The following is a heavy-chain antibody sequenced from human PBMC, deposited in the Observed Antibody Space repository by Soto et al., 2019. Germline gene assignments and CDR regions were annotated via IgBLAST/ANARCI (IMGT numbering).Heavy chain of an antibody. V-gene: IGHV3-23*01. D-gene: IGHD1-1*01. Sequence: EVQLLESGGGLVQPGGSLRLSCAASGFTFSSYVMSWVRQAPGKGLEWVSGISGSGGSTDYADSVKGRFTISRDNFKNTLYLQMNSLTAEDTAVYYCAKLDNLFDYWGQGTLVTVSS. CDR3: AKLDNLFDY. CDR1: GFTFSSYV. CDR2: ISGSGGST. J-gene: IGHJ4*02.